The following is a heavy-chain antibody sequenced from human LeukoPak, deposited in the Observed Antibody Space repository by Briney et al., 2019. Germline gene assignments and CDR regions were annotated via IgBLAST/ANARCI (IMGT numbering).Heavy chain of an antibody. CDR1: GFTLSGSA. Sequence: GGSLRLSCAASGFTLSGSALHWVRQASGKGLEWVSAISGSGGSTYYADSVKGRFTISRDNSKNTLYLQMNSLRAEDTAVYYCARDQAGTSIFDYWGQGTLVTVSS. V-gene: IGHV3-23*01. CDR3: ARDQAGTSIFDY. CDR2: ISGSGGST. D-gene: IGHD6-19*01. J-gene: IGHJ4*02.